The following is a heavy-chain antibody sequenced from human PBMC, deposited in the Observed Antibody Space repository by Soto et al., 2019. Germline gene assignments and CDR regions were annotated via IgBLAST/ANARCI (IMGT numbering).Heavy chain of an antibody. J-gene: IGHJ4*02. D-gene: IGHD2-21*01. CDR2: IKSQAHGGTT. V-gene: IGHV3-15*07. CDR1: GFTFSYAW. Sequence: EVQLVESGGGLVKPGGSLRLSCAASGFTFSYAWMTWVRQVSGKGLEWVALIKSQAHGGTTDYAALVEGRFTISSDDSTNTLYLQMNSLQTEDTGLYYCTAGLYNSVGVVQWGQGTQVTVSS. CDR3: TAGLYNSVGVVQ.